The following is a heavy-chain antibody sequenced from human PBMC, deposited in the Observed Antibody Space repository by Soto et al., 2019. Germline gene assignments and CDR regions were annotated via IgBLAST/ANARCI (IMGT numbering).Heavy chain of an antibody. CDR1: DESFSGCY. CDR2: IDHSGSI. J-gene: IGHJ4*02. CDR3: SRGRPPRY. V-gene: IGHV4-34*02. Sequence: QVQLQQRGAGLLKPSETLSLTCVVSDESFSGCYWSWIRQPPGKGLEWIGDIDHSGSIHYNPSLKSRLTMSVDTSRKHFSLSLSSVTAADAGTYFCSRGRPPRYWGQGTQVTVSS.